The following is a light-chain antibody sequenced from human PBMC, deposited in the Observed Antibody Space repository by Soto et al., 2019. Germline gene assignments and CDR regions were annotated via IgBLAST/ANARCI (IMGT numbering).Light chain of an antibody. CDR1: SSDVGGYNY. J-gene: IGLJ2*01. V-gene: IGLV2-14*01. CDR3: SSYTSSSTRV. Sequence: QSALTQPASVSGSPGQSITISCTGTSSDVGGYNYVSWYQQHPGKAPKLMIYDVRNRPSGVSNRFSGSKSGNTASLTISGLQAEDEADDYCSSYTSSSTRVFGGGTKLTVL. CDR2: DVR.